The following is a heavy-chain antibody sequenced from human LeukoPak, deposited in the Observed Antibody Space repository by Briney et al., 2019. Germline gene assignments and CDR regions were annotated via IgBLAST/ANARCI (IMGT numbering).Heavy chain of an antibody. CDR3: GKDDSWLQFGC. Sequence: EPGGSLRLSWVASGFTFSSHGMSWVRQAPGKGLELVSGIIPSGHTTYYAASVRGRFTISRNNSSHTVYMQMNSLTAEDTVVIYCGKDDSWLQFGCWGQGTLVTVSA. D-gene: IGHD6-13*01. J-gene: IGHJ4*02. CDR1: GFTFSSHG. V-gene: IGHV3-23*01. CDR2: IIPSGHTT.